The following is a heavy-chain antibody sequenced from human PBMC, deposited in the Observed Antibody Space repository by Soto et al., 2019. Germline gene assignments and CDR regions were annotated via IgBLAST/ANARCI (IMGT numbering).Heavy chain of an antibody. Sequence: SVKVSCKASGGTFSSYTISWVRQAPGQGLEWMGRIIPILGIANYAQKFQGRVTITADKSTSTAYMELSSLRSEDTAVYYCASATMIVVVTNYYGMDVWGQGTTVTVSS. V-gene: IGHV1-69*02. CDR2: IIPILGIA. J-gene: IGHJ6*02. D-gene: IGHD3-22*01. CDR3: ASATMIVVVTNYYGMDV. CDR1: GGTFSSYT.